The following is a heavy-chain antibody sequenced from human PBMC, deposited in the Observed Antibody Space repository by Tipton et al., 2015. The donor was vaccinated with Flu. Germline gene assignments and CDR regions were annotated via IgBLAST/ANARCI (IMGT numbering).Heavy chain of an antibody. J-gene: IGHJ5*02. CDR1: AHIFIGYY. CDR2: INPNSGGT. Sequence: QVQLVQSGAEVKKTGASVKVSCKAPAHIFIGYYIHWVRQAPGQGLEWLGRINPNSGGTNYAQKFQGRLTLTRDTSINTVYMELSRLRSDDTAEYYCASGPSTCGQGTLVTVSS. CDR3: ASGPST. V-gene: IGHV1-2*06.